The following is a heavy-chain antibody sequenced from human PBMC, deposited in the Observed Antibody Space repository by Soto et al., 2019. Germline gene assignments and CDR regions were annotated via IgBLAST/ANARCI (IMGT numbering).Heavy chain of an antibody. V-gene: IGHV3-9*01. J-gene: IGHJ4*02. D-gene: IGHD3-10*01. CDR2: ISWNSGSI. Sequence: GGSLRLSCAASGFTFDDYAMHWVRQAPGKGLEWVSGISWNSGSIGYADSVKGRFTISRDNAKNSLYLQMNSLRAEDTALYYCAKDGPRFGEFPPFFDYWGQGTLVTVSS. CDR1: GFTFDDYA. CDR3: AKDGPRFGEFPPFFDY.